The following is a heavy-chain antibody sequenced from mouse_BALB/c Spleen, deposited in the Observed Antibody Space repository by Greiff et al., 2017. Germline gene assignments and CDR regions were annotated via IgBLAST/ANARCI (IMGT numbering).Heavy chain of an antibody. D-gene: IGHD1-1*01. CDR2: IWPGGST. CDR1: GFSFTSYA. J-gene: IGHJ4*01. Sequence: QVQLKQSGPGLVAPSQSLSITCTVSGFSFTSYAVHWVRQPPGKGLEWLGVIWPGGSTNYNSALMSRLSISKDNSKSQVFLKMNSLQTDDTAMYYCARDGDCGSSGYALDYWGQGTSVTVSS. CDR3: ARDGDCGSSGYALDY. V-gene: IGHV2-9*02.